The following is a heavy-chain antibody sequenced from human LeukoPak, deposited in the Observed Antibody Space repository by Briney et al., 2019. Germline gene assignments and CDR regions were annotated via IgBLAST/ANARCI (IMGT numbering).Heavy chain of an antibody. Sequence: SETLSLTCAVSDDSFSSHYWTWIRQPPGKGLEWIGYISYIGSTNYNPSLKSRVTISIDTSKNQFSLKLTSVTAADTAVYYCARDLVTVTKGFDTWGQGTMVSVSS. CDR3: ARDLVTVTKGFDT. CDR2: ISYIGST. J-gene: IGHJ3*02. D-gene: IGHD4-17*01. CDR1: DDSFSSHY. V-gene: IGHV4-59*11.